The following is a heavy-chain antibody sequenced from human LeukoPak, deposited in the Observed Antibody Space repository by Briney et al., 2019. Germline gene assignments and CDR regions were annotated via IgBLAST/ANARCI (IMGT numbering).Heavy chain of an antibody. V-gene: IGHV3-23*01. CDR3: AKDRYTSGWPPEYFQH. D-gene: IGHD6-19*01. CDR2: ISGSGGST. Sequence: PGGSLRLSCAVSGFTVSSYYMSWVRQAPGKGLEWVSAISGSGGSTYYADSVKGRFTISRDNSKNTLYLQVNSLRAEDTAVYYCAKDRYTSGWPPEYFQHWGQGTLVTVSS. J-gene: IGHJ1*01. CDR1: GFTVSSYY.